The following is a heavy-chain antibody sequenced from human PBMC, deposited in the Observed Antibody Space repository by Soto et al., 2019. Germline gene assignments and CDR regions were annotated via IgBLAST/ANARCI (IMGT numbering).Heavy chain of an antibody. D-gene: IGHD2-15*01. J-gene: IGHJ4*02. CDR2: ISPYNGNT. V-gene: IGHV1-18*01. Sequence: QVQLVQSGAEVKKPGASVKVSCKASGYTFTTYGVSWVRQAPGQGLEWMGWISPYNGNTTYAQNFQGRVTMTTDTXTXTXXMELRRRRSDDTAMYYCARDLGGVWNDTGCSSRDYWGRGTLVTVSS. CDR3: ARDLGGVWNDTGCSSRDY. CDR1: GYTFTTYG.